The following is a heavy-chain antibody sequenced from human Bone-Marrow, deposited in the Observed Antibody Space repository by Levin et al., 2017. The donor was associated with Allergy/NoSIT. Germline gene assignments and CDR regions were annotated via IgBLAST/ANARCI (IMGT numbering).Heavy chain of an antibody. D-gene: IGHD2-2*01. V-gene: IGHV3-33*01. CDR1: GFSFSTYD. CDR2: IWNDGGVK. Sequence: GGSLRLSCAASGFSFSTYDMHWVRQPQGKGLEWVALIWNDGGVKYYADSVRGRFTIARENSQNTVYLQMNNLRAEDTATYYCARGTDCRTTSCNPDHWGQGTLVTVSS. J-gene: IGHJ4*02. CDR3: ARGTDCRTTSCNPDH.